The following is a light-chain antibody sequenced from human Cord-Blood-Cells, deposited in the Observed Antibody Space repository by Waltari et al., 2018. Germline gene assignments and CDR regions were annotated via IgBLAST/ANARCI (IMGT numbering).Light chain of an antibody. CDR3: QQYYSTSLT. CDR2: WAS. CDR1: QSVLYSSNNKNY. V-gene: IGKV4-1*01. J-gene: IGKJ4*01. Sequence: DIVMTQSPDSLAVSLGERATINCKSSQSVLYSSNNKNYLAWYQQKPGQPPKLLIYWASTRESGVPDRFSGSGSGTAFTLTISSLQAEDVAVYYCQQYYSTSLTFGGGTKVEIK.